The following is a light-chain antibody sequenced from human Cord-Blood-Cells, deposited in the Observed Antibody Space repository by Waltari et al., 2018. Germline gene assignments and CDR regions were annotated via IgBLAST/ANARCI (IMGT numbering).Light chain of an antibody. CDR1: SSDVGGYNY. J-gene: IGLJ1*01. CDR2: DVS. Sequence: QSALTQPASVSGSPGQSITISCTGTSSDVGGYNYVSWYQQHPGKAPKLMIYDVSNRPAGVSNRFSGSKSVNTASLTISGLQAEYEADYYCSSYTSSSTLYVFGTGTKVTVL. CDR3: SSYTSSSTLYV. V-gene: IGLV2-14*01.